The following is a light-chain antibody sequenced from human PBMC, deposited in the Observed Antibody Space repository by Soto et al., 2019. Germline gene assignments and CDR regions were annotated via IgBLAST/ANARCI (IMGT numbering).Light chain of an antibody. J-gene: IGLJ1*01. V-gene: IGLV2-14*03. CDR1: SSDIGGYNY. CDR3: SSYTSTSTPYV. Sequence: QSALTQPASVSGSPGQSNAISCTGTSSDIGGYNYVSWYQQHPGKAPKLLIYDVTHRPSGVSNRFSGSKSDDTASLTISGLQAEDEADYYCSSYTSTSTPYVFGTGTKLTVL. CDR2: DVT.